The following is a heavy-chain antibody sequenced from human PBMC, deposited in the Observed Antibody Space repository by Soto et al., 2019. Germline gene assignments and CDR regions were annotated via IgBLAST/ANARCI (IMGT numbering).Heavy chain of an antibody. CDR1: GFAVSSNY. CDR3: AKDLAGIVGATTSNYYYYGMDV. D-gene: IGHD1-26*01. CDR2: ISGSGGST. Sequence: GGSLRLSCAASGFAVSSNYMSWVRQAPGKGLEWVSAISGSGGSTYYADSVKGRFTISRDNSKNTLYLQMNSLRAEDTAVYYCAKDLAGIVGATTSNYYYYGMDVWGQGTTVTVSS. V-gene: IGHV3-23*01. J-gene: IGHJ6*02.